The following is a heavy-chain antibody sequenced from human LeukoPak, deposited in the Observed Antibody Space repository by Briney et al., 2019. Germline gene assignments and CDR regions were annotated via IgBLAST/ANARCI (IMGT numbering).Heavy chain of an antibody. D-gene: IGHD2-2*01. CDR3: ARLVGCGTTNCYSPDNWFDP. CDR2: INPNSGST. V-gene: IGHV1-2*02. J-gene: IGHJ5*02. Sequence: ASVKVSCKASGYTFTGYYMHWVRQATGQGLEWMGWINPNSGSTDSAQKFQGRVTMTANKSISTAYMELNNLRSEDTAVYYCARLVGCGTTNCYSPDNWFDPWGQGTLVTVSS. CDR1: GYTFTGYY.